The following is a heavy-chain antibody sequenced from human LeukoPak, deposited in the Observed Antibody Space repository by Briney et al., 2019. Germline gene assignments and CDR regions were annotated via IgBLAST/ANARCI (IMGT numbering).Heavy chain of an antibody. Sequence: SETLSLTCTVSGGSISGHSWSWIRQPPGKGLEWIGYIYYTGSTSYNPSLKSRVTMSLDASKNQFSLELNSVTPADTAVYYCARGGNYWPQWWFDPWGRGTLVSVSS. CDR1: GGSISGHS. CDR2: IYYTGST. CDR3: ARGGNYWPQWWFDP. J-gene: IGHJ5*02. V-gene: IGHV4-59*11. D-gene: IGHD1-26*01.